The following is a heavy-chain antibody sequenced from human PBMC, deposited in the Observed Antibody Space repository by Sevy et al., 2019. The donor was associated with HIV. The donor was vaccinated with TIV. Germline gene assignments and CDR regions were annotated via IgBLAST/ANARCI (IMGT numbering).Heavy chain of an antibody. CDR2: IYTSGST. CDR3: ARTERIGSIYYGMDV. CDR1: DGSISSGSYY. V-gene: IGHV4-61*02. J-gene: IGHJ6*02. D-gene: IGHD1-26*01. Sequence: SDTLSLTCTVSDGSISSGSYYWSWIRQPAGKGLEWIGRIYTSGSTNYNPSLKSRVTMSVDTSKNQFSLKLSSVTAADTAVYYCARTERIGSIYYGMDVWGQGTTVTVSS.